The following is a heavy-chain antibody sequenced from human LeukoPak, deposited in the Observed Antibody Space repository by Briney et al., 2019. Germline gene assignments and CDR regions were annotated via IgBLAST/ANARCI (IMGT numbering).Heavy chain of an antibody. CDR1: GGSISGGGFY. CDR2: IYHSGSGNT. J-gene: IGHJ4*02. D-gene: IGHD3-10*01. Sequence: SETLSLTCTASGGSISGGGFYWNWMRQTPGKGLERIGHIYHSGSGNTNYNPSLKSRATISADTSKNQFSLKLTSMTAADTAVYYCAREKRFGPRYFDFWGQGTLVTVSS. CDR3: AREKRFGPRYFDF. V-gene: IGHV4-61*08.